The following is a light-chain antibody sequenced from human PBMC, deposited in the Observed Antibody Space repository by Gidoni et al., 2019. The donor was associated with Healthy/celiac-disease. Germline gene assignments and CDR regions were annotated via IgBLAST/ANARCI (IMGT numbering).Light chain of an antibody. Sequence: DIVMTQSPLSLHVTPGEPASISCRSSQSLLHSNGYNYLDWYLQKPGQSPQLLIYLGSNRASGVPDRFSGSGSGTDFTLTISRVEAEDVGVYYCMQALQTPWTFGQGTKVEIK. CDR1: QSLLHSNGYNY. CDR3: MQALQTPWT. V-gene: IGKV2-28*01. J-gene: IGKJ1*01. CDR2: LGS.